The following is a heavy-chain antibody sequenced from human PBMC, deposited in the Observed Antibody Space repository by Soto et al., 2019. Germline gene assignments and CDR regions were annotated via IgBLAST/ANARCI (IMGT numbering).Heavy chain of an antibody. D-gene: IGHD5-12*01. CDR2: IYSGGST. CDR3: ARTRGYSGYDLHWFDP. Sequence: GGSLRLSCAASGFTVSSNYMSWVRQAPGKGLEWVSVIYSGGSTYYADSVKGRFTISRDNSKNTLYLQMNSLRAEDTAVYYCARTRGYSGYDLHWFDPWGKGTLVTVSS. V-gene: IGHV3-53*01. J-gene: IGHJ5*02. CDR1: GFTVSSNY.